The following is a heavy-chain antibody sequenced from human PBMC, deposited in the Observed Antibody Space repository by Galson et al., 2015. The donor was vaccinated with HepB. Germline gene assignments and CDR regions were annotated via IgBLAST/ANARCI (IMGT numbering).Heavy chain of an antibody. CDR1: GSSFTSYW. V-gene: IGHV5-51*01. J-gene: IGHJ3*02. Sequence: QSGAEVKKPGESLKISCKGSGSSFTSYWIGWVRQMPGKGLEWMGIIYPGDSDTRYSPSFQGQVTISADKSISTAYLQWSSLKASDTAMYYCARHGYYDTRGGDDAFDIWGQGTMVTVSS. D-gene: IGHD3-22*01. CDR3: ARHGYYDTRGGDDAFDI. CDR2: IYPGDSDT.